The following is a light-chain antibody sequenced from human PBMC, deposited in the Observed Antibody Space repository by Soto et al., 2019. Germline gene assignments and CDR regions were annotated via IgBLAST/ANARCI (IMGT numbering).Light chain of an antibody. CDR2: GAS. CDR3: QQYGSSPIT. J-gene: IGKJ5*01. V-gene: IGKV3-20*01. Sequence: EIVLTQSPGTLSFPPLERASLSCMASQSVSSSYLGWYQQKPGQAPRFLIYGASSRATGIPDRFSGSGSGTDFTLTISRLEPEDFAVYYCQQYGSSPITFGQGTRLEIK. CDR1: QSVSSSY.